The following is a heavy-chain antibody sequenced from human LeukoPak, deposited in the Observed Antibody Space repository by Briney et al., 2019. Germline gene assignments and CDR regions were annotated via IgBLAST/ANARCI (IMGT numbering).Heavy chain of an antibody. CDR1: GFSFSNYA. Sequence: GGSLRLSCAASGFSFSNYAMAWVRQAPGKEPEWVSVITGGGADTYQIDSVKGRFTISRDNSKNTLYLQMNSLRAEDTAVYFCAKGTLGHCNGASCYPLDYWGQGTLVTVSS. D-gene: IGHD2-15*01. CDR3: AKGTLGHCNGASCYPLDY. CDR2: ITGGGADT. V-gene: IGHV3-23*01. J-gene: IGHJ4*02.